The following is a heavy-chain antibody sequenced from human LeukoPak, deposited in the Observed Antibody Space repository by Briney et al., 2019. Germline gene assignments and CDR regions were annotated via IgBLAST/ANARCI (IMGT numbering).Heavy chain of an antibody. CDR2: ISAYNGNT. Sequence: ASVKVSCKASGYTFTSYGISWVRQAPGQGLEWMGWISAYNGNTNYAQKLQGRVTMTTDTSTSTAYMELRSLRSDDTAVYYCARAVITMIVVALDYWGQGTLVTVSS. V-gene: IGHV1-18*01. CDR1: GYTFTSYG. J-gene: IGHJ4*02. D-gene: IGHD3-22*01. CDR3: ARAVITMIVVALDY.